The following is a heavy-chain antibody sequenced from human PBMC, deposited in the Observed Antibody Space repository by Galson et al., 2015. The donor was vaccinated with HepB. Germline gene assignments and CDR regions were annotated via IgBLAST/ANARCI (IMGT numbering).Heavy chain of an antibody. D-gene: IGHD5-12*01. CDR1: GYTFTSYD. CDR3: ARGLGLRPFHY. CDR2: MNPKGGST. Sequence: SVKVSCKASGYTFTSYDINWVRQAPGQGLEWMGWMNPKGGSTGYAQKFQGRVTMTRNTSINTAYMELSSLRSEDTAVYYCARGLGLRPFHYWGQGTLVTVSS. V-gene: IGHV1-8*01. J-gene: IGHJ4*02.